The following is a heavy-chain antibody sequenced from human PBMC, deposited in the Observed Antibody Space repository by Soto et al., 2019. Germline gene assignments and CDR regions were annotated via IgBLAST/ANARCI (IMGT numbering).Heavy chain of an antibody. V-gene: IGHV1-69*12. CDR2: IIPIFGTA. CDR3: AGPPDIAIFYYSYGMDV. J-gene: IGHJ6*02. Sequence: QVQLVQSGAEVKKPGSSVKVSCKASGGTFSSYAISWVRQAPGQGLEWMGGIIPIFGTANYAQKFQGRVTITADESTSPVYMELSRLRSEDTALYYCAGPPDIAIFYYSYGMDVWGQGTTVTVSS. D-gene: IGHD3-9*01. CDR1: GGTFSSYA.